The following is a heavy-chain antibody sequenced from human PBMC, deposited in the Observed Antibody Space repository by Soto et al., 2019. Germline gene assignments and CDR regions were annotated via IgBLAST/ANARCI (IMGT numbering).Heavy chain of an antibody. V-gene: IGHV3-30-3*01. CDR2: ISYDGSNK. Sequence: GGSLRLSCAASGFTFSSYAMHWVRQAPGKGLEWVAVISYDGSNKYYADSVKGRFTISRDNSKNTLYLQMNSLRAEDTAVYYCARDYVPNGSGILGIWGQGTLVTVSS. D-gene: IGHD3-10*01. J-gene: IGHJ4*02. CDR1: GFTFSSYA. CDR3: ARDYVPNGSGILGI.